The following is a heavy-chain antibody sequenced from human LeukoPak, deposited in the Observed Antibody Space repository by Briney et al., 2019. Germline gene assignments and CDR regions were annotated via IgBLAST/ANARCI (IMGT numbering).Heavy chain of an antibody. J-gene: IGHJ4*02. D-gene: IGHD3-22*01. CDR3: ARATSGYYYLYFDY. V-gene: IGHV3-53*01. CDR1: DFTVSNNY. Sequence: GGSLRLSCAASDFTVSNNYMTWVRQAPGKGLEWVSVIYSGGGTYYADSVKGRFTISRDSSKNTLYLQMNSLRAEDTAVYYCARATSGYYYLYFDYWGQGTLVTVSS. CDR2: IYSGGGT.